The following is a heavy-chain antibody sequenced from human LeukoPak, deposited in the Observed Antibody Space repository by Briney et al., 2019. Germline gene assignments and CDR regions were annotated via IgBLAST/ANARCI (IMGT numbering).Heavy chain of an antibody. Sequence: PGGSLRLSCAASGFTFDDYAMHWVRQAPGKGLEWVSGISWNSGSIGYADSVKGRFTISRDNAKNSLYLQMNSLRAEDTALYYCAKGYCSSTSCPFDYWGWGTLVTVSS. CDR1: GFTFDDYA. CDR3: AKGYCSSTSCPFDY. CDR2: ISWNSGSI. D-gene: IGHD2-2*01. J-gene: IGHJ4*02. V-gene: IGHV3-9*01.